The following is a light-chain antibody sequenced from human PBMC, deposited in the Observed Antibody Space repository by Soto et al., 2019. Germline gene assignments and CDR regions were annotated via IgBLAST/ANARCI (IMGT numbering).Light chain of an antibody. V-gene: IGKV3-20*01. CDR1: QTVNSEY. Sequence: EIGLTQSPGTLSLSPGERATLSCRASQTVNSEYLAWYQQKPVQAPRLLIYGASSRATGIPDRFSGRGSGTDFTLTISRLEPEDFAVYSCQQYGNSPPTFGQGTKLESK. CDR3: QQYGNSPPT. J-gene: IGKJ2*01. CDR2: GAS.